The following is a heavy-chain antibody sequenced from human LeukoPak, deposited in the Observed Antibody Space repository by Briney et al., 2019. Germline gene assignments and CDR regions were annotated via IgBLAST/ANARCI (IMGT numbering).Heavy chain of an antibody. J-gene: IGHJ5*02. Sequence: TSVKVSCKASGFTFTSSAVQWVRQARGQRLEWIGWIVVGSGNTNYAQKFQERVTITRGMSTSTAYMELSSLRSEDTAVYYCAASEDSYYYGSGRIWFDPWGQGTLVTVSS. CDR2: IVVGSGNT. CDR1: GFTFTSSA. V-gene: IGHV1-58*01. D-gene: IGHD3-10*01. CDR3: AASEDSYYYGSGRIWFDP.